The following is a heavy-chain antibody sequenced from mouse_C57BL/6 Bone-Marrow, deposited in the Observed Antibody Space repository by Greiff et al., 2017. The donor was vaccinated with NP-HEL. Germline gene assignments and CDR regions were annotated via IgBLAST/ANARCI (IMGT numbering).Heavy chain of an antibody. CDR1: GYTFTDYN. V-gene: IGHV1-18*01. CDR2: INPNNGGT. J-gene: IGHJ4*01. Sequence: SGPELVKPGASVKIPCKASGYTFTDYNMDWVKQSHGKSLEWIGDINPNNGGTIYNQKFKGKATLTVDKSSSTAYMELRSLTSEDTAVYYCAILSDYYGSSYDYAMDYWGQGTSVTVSS. CDR3: AILSDYYGSSYDYAMDY. D-gene: IGHD1-1*01.